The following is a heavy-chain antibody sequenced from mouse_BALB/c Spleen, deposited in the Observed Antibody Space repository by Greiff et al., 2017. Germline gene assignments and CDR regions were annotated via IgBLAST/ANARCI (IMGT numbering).Heavy chain of an antibody. CDR2: IWGDGST. CDR3: ARDRGGYDPTDAMDY. CDR1: GFSLTGYG. Sequence: VQLQQSGPGLVAPSQSLSITCTVSGFSLTGYGVNWVRQPPGKGLEWLGMIWGDGSTDYNSALKSRLSISKDNSKSQVFLKMNSLQTDDTARYYCARDRGGYDPTDAMDYWGQGTSVTVSS. D-gene: IGHD2-2*01. J-gene: IGHJ4*01. V-gene: IGHV2-6-7*01.